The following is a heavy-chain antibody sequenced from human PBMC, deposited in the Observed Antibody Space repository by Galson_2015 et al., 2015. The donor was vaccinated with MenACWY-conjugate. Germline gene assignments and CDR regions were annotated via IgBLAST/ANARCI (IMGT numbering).Heavy chain of an antibody. J-gene: IGHJ4*02. Sequence: SLRLSCAASGFTFSSYAMHWVRQAPGKGLEYVSAISSNGGSTYYADSVKGRFTISRDNSKNTLYLQMSSLRAEDTAVYYCWWSSISTYYGDFDYWGQGTLVTVSS. V-gene: IGHV3-64D*06. CDR1: GFTFSSYA. CDR3: WWSSISTYYGDFDY. CDR2: ISSNGGST. D-gene: IGHD2-8*02.